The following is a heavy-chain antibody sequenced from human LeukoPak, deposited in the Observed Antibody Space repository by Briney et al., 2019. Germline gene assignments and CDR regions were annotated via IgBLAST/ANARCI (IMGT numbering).Heavy chain of an antibody. CDR3: TTLGYCSSTSCLRRGYFDY. Sequence: GGSLRLSCAASGFTLSSYALSWVRQAPGKGLEWVSSISSSGSNTFYADSVKGRFTISRGEPKNTLYLQMDSLRVEDTAVYYCTTLGYCSSTSCLRRGYFDYRGQGTLVTVSS. J-gene: IGHJ4*02. V-gene: IGHV3-23*01. CDR2: ISSSGSNT. D-gene: IGHD2-2*01. CDR1: GFTLSSYA.